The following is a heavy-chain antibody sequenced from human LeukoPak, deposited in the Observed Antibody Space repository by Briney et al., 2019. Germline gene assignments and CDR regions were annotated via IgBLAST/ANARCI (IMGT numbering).Heavy chain of an antibody. CDR2: INPSGGST. CDR3: ASPGRRNDAFDI. D-gene: IGHD1-26*01. J-gene: IGHJ3*02. Sequence: ASVKVSCKASGYTFTSYYMHWVRQAPGQGLEWMGIINPSGGSTSYAQKFQGRVTMTRDMSTSTVYMELSSLRSEDTAVYYCASPGRRNDAFDIWGQGTMVTVSS. CDR1: GYTFTSYY. V-gene: IGHV1-46*03.